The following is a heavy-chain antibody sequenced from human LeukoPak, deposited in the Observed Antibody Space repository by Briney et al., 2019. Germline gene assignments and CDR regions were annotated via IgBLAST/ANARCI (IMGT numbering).Heavy chain of an antibody. D-gene: IGHD2-2*01. Sequence: GGSLRLSCAASGFTFSSSAMSWVRQVPGKGLEWVSVIYSGGRTYYADSVEGRFTISRHSSKNTVYLQMNSLRVEDTAVYYCARLKYQLIFDYWGQGTLVTVSS. J-gene: IGHJ4*02. V-gene: IGHV3-53*04. CDR2: IYSGGRT. CDR3: ARLKYQLIFDY. CDR1: GFTFSSSA.